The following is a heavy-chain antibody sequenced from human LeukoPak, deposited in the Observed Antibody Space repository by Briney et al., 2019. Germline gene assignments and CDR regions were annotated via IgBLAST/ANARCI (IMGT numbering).Heavy chain of an antibody. CDR2: ISSRSSAV. J-gene: IGHJ4*02. Sequence: GGSLRLSCAASGFTFSTYTMTWVRQAPGKGLEWVSYISSRSSAVHYADSVKGRFTISRDNAKNSLYLQMNSLRAEDTAVYYCAREPDGLATKRPFDYWGQGTLVTVSS. D-gene: IGHD5-12*01. V-gene: IGHV3-48*04. CDR1: GFTFSTYT. CDR3: AREPDGLATKRPFDY.